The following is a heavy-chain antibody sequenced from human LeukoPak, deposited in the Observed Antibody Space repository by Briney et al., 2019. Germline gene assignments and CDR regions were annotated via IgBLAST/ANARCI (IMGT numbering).Heavy chain of an antibody. D-gene: IGHD5-18*01. V-gene: IGHV4-34*01. CDR2: INHSGST. CDR1: GGSFSGYY. J-gene: IGHJ4*02. CDR3: ATLIQLWFSGSDH. Sequence: PSETLSLTCAVYGGSFSGYYWSWIRQPPGKGLEWVGEINHSGSTNYNPSLKSRVTISVDTSKNQFSLKLSSVTAAGTAVYYCATLIQLWFSGSDHWGQGTLVTVSS.